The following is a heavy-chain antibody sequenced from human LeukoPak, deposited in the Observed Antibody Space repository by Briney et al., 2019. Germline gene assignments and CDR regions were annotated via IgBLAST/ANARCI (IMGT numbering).Heavy chain of an antibody. V-gene: IGHV1-18*01. CDR2: ISAYNGNR. Sequence: ASVKVSCNASGYTFTTYYISWVRQPPAQGLEWMGWISAYNGNRNYAQKFQGRVTMTTDTSTSTAYMELRSLRSDDTAVYYCAREEGAPIAAANVWGLGTMVTVSS. CDR3: AREEGAPIAAANV. D-gene: IGHD6-13*01. CDR1: GYTFTTYY. J-gene: IGHJ3*01.